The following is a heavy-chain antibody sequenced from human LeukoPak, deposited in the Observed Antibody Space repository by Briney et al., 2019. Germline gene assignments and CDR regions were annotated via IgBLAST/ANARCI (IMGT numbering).Heavy chain of an antibody. CDR2: VYHSGST. J-gene: IGHJ2*01. D-gene: IGHD4-17*01. CDR1: GYSITSGYY. CDR3: AREDASTVTTDWYFDL. V-gene: IGHV4-38-2*02. Sequence: SETLSLTCTVSGYSITSGYYWGCIRQTPGKGLEWIGSVYHSGSTYYNPSLKSRVTISVDTSKNQFSLKLSSVTAADTAVYYCAREDASTVTTDWYFDLWGRGTLVTVSS.